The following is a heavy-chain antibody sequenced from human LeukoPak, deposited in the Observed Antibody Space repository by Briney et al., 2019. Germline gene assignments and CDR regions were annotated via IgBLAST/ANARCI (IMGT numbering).Heavy chain of an antibody. D-gene: IGHD4-17*01. CDR1: GGSISSGGYY. V-gene: IGHV4-31*03. J-gene: IGHJ3*02. CDR2: IYYSGST. Sequence: SQILSLTCTVSGGSISSGGYYWSWIRQHPGKGLEWIGYIYYSGSTYYNPSLKSRVTISVDTSKNQFSLKLSSATAADTAVYYCAGLFATVTTADAFDIWGQGTMVTVSS. CDR3: AGLFATVTTADAFDI.